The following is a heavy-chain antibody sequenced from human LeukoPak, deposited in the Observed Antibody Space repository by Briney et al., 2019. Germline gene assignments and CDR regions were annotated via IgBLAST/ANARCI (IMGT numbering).Heavy chain of an antibody. CDR3: ARSVVGATLNYGMDV. J-gene: IGHJ6*02. CDR1: GYSFTSYW. D-gene: IGHD1-26*01. V-gene: IGHV5-51*01. CDR2: IYPGDSDT. Sequence: GESLKISCKGSGYSFTSYWIGWVRQLAGKGLEWMGIIYPGDSDTRYSPSFQGQVTISADKSISTAYLQWSSLKASDTAMYYCARSVVGATLNYGMDVWGQGTTVTVSS.